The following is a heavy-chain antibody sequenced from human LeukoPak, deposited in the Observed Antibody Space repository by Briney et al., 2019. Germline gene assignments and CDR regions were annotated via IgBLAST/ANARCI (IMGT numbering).Heavy chain of an antibody. Sequence: GASVKVSCKASGYTFTGHFMHWVRQAPGQGLEWMGWINPDSGGTNYAQKFQGRVTMSRDTSISTAYMELRRLRSDDTAVYYCARGHYCATCYGEGIDYWGQGALVTVSS. CDR2: INPDSGGT. V-gene: IGHV1-2*02. J-gene: IGHJ4*02. D-gene: IGHD2-15*01. CDR3: ARGHYCATCYGEGIDY. CDR1: GYTFTGHF.